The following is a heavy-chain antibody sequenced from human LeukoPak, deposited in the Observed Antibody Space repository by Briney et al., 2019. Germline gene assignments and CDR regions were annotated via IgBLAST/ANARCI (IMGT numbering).Heavy chain of an antibody. CDR1: GGSFSGYY. J-gene: IGHJ6*03. V-gene: IGHV4-34*01. CDR3: GHFEPYYYYVDV. D-gene: IGHD2/OR15-2a*01. CDR2: INHSGST. Sequence: SETLSLTCAVYGGSFSGYYWSWIRQPPGKGLEWIGEINHSGSTNYNPSLKSRVTISVDTSKNQFSLKLTSVTAADAAVYYCGHFEPYYYYVDVWGKGTTVTVSS.